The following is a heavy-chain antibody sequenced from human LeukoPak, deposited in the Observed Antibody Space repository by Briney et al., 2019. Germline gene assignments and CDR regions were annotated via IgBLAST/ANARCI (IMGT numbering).Heavy chain of an antibody. D-gene: IGHD3-22*01. J-gene: IGHJ4*02. CDR3: ARVWAYDSSGYHDYFDY. Sequence: ASVKVSCKASGYTFTGYYMHWVRQAPGQGLEWMGWINPNSGGTNYAQKFQGRVTMTRDTSISTAYMELRSLRSDDTAVYYCARVWAYDSSGYHDYFDYWGQGTLVTVSS. V-gene: IGHV1-2*02. CDR1: GYTFTGYY. CDR2: INPNSGGT.